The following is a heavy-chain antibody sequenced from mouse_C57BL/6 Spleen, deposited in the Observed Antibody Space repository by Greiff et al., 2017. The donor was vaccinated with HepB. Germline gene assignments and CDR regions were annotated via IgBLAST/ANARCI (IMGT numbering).Heavy chain of an antibody. CDR2: IYPGDGDT. J-gene: IGHJ4*01. Sequence: QVQLQQSGPELVKPGASVKISCKASGYAFSSSWMNWVKQRPGKGLEWIGRIYPGDGDTNYNGKFKGKATLTADKSSSTAYMQLSSLTSEDSAVYFCARARSYEGFGYAMDYWGQGTSVTVSS. CDR3: ARARSYEGFGYAMDY. D-gene: IGHD1-1*01. CDR1: GYAFSSSW. V-gene: IGHV1-82*01.